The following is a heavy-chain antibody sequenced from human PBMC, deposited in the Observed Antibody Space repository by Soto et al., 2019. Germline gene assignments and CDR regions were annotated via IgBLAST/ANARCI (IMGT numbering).Heavy chain of an antibody. V-gene: IGHV4-39*01. CDR3: ARHSHEDHGDPNWFDS. D-gene: IGHD4-17*01. Sequence: QVQLQESGPGLVWPSETLSLTCTVSGGSISSNIYYWGWIRQPPGKGLEWIGSIYYTGNTFYNPSLKSRVPLSVDTSENQFSLRLSSVTAADTAVYYCARHSHEDHGDPNWFDSWGQGTLVTVSS. CDR2: IYYTGNT. CDR1: GGSISSNIYY. J-gene: IGHJ5*01.